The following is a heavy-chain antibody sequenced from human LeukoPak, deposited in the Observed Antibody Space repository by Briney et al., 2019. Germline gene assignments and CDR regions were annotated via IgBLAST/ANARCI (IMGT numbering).Heavy chain of an antibody. CDR3: ARVSSSWTAYYYFDY. D-gene: IGHD6-13*01. CDR1: GGSISSGGYS. CDR2: IYHSGST. Sequence: SETLSLTCAVSGGSISSGGYSWSWIRQPPGKGLEWIGYIYHSGSTYYNPSLKSRVTISVDRSKNQFSLKLSSVTAADTAVYYCARVSSSWTAYYYFDYWGQGTLVTVSS. V-gene: IGHV4-30-2*01. J-gene: IGHJ4*02.